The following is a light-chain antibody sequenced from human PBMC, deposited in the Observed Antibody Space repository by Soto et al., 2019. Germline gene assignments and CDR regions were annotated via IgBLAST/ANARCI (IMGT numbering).Light chain of an antibody. CDR1: SGDVGGYEY. CDR2: DVN. CDR3: CSYEGSFIHV. J-gene: IGLJ1*01. V-gene: IGLV2-11*01. Sequence: QFFLTQPRSVSGSPGQSVTISCLGTSGDVGGYEYVSWYQQHPGKAPRLLIFDVNKRPSGVPDRFSGSKSGNTASLTISGLQADDEADYYCCSYEGSFIHVFESGTTV.